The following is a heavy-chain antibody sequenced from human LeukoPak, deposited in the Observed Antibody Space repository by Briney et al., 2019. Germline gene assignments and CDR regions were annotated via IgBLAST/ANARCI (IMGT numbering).Heavy chain of an antibody. V-gene: IGHV4-39*01. CDR1: GGSVSSSSYY. CDR2: IYYTVHT. D-gene: IGHD4-23*01. J-gene: IGHJ3*02. CDR3: ARIGGGNSGGAFDI. Sequence: SETLSLTCTVSGGSVSSSSYYWGWIPQPPGKGLELLGNIYYTVHTYHNPSLKSRVTISVDTSKNQFPLKLSSVTAADTTVYFCARIGGGNSGGAFDIWGQGTMVTVSS.